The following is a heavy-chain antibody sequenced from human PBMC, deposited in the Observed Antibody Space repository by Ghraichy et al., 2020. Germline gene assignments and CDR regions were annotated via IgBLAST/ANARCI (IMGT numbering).Heavy chain of an antibody. CDR2: ISYDGSNK. CDR1: GFTFSSYA. Sequence: GESLNISCAASGFTFSSYAMHWVRQAPGKGLEWVAVISYDGSNKYYADSVKGRFTISRDNSKNTLYLQMNSLRAEDTAVYYCARGERIAVAGIQDYWGQGTLVTVSS. J-gene: IGHJ4*02. CDR3: ARGERIAVAGIQDY. D-gene: IGHD6-19*01. V-gene: IGHV3-30-3*01.